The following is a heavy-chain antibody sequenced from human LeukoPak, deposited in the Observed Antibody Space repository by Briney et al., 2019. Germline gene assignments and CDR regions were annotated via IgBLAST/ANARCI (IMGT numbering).Heavy chain of an antibody. CDR3: ARKSLWFGELGKDAFDI. CDR2: INHSGST. J-gene: IGHJ3*02. Sequence: KPSETLSLTCAVYGGSFSGYYWSWIRQPPGKGLEWIGEINHSGSTNYNPSLKSRVTISVDTSKNQFSLKLSSVTAADTAVYYCARKSLWFGELGKDAFDIWGQGTMVTVSS. V-gene: IGHV4-34*01. CDR1: GGSFSGYY. D-gene: IGHD3-10*01.